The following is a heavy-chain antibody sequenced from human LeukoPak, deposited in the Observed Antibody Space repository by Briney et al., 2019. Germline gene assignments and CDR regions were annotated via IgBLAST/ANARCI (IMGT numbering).Heavy chain of an antibody. V-gene: IGHV4-4*07. CDR1: GGSISSYY. D-gene: IGHD3-3*01. CDR3: ARDGERRITIFGVVIGYMDV. Sequence: SETLSLTCTVSGGSISSYYWSWIRQPTGKGLEWIGRIYTSGSTNYNPSLKSRVTMSVDTSKNQFSLKLSSVTAADTAVYYCARDGERRITIFGVVIGYMDVWGKGTTVTVSS. CDR2: IYTSGST. J-gene: IGHJ6*03.